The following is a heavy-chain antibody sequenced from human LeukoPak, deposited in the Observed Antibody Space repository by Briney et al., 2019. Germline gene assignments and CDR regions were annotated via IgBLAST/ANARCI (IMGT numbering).Heavy chain of an antibody. D-gene: IGHD1/OR15-1a*01. Sequence: GSSLRLSCAASGFILSNHWMTWVRQAPGKGPEWVANMNKDGSEKYYVDSVEGRFTISRDTAKNSLYLQMNNLRAEDTALYYCARNNDMDVWGQGTTVIVSS. CDR1: GFILSNHW. CDR3: ARNNDMDV. J-gene: IGHJ6*02. V-gene: IGHV3-7*03. CDR2: MNKDGSEK.